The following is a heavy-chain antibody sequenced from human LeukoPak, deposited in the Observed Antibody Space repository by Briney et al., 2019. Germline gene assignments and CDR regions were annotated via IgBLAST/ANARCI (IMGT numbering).Heavy chain of an antibody. CDR3: ARPLLGVVGAFDP. CDR2: IYYSGST. D-gene: IGHD2-21*01. J-gene: IGHJ5*02. Sequence: PSETLSLTCTVSGGSISSGSDFWGWIRQPPGEGLGWIGTIYYSGSTYYNPPLKSRVTISIDTSKNQFSLNLSSVTATDTAVYYCARPLLGVVGAFDPWGQGTLVTVSS. V-gene: IGHV4-39*01. CDR1: GGSISSGSDF.